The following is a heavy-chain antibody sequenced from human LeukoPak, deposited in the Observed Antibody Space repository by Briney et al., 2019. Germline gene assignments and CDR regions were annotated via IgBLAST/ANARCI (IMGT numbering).Heavy chain of an antibody. CDR2: ISYDGSNK. V-gene: IGHV3-30*03. CDR3: ASRGSIDY. D-gene: IGHD2-15*01. CDR1: GFTFSSYG. J-gene: IGHJ4*02. Sequence: GGSLRLSCAASGFTFSSYGMHWVRQAPGKGLEWVAVISYDGSNKYYADSVKGRFTISRDNSKNTLYLQMNSLRAEDTAVYYCASRGSIDYWGQGTLVTVSS.